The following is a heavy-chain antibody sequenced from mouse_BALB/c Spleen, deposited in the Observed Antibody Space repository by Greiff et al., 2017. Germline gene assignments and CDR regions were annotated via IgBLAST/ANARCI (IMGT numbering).Heavy chain of an antibody. V-gene: IGHV5-12-1*01. CDR2: ISSGGGST. D-gene: IGHD2-14*01. Sequence: EVQRVESGGGLVKPGGSLKLSCAASGFAFSSYDMSWVRQTPEKRLEWVAYISSGGGSTYYPDTVKGRFTISRDNAKNTLYLQMSSLKSEDTAMYYCARRAYYRSYYFDYWGQGTTLTVSS. CDR1: GFAFSSYD. J-gene: IGHJ2*01. CDR3: ARRAYYRSYYFDY.